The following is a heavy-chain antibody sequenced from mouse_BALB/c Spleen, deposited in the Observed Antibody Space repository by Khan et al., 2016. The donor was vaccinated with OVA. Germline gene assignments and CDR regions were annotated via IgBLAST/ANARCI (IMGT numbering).Heavy chain of an antibody. Sequence: QVQLKQSGPGLVAPSQSLSITCTVSGFSLTDYGVSWIRQPPGKGLEWLGVIWGGGITYYNSALKSRLSISKDNSKSQVFLKMNSLQTDDTAMYYCAKHLILYPYYLDYGGHGTTLTVSS. V-gene: IGHV2-6-5*01. CDR3: AKHLILYPYYLDY. J-gene: IGHJ2*01. CDR2: IWGGGIT. CDR1: GFSLTDYG.